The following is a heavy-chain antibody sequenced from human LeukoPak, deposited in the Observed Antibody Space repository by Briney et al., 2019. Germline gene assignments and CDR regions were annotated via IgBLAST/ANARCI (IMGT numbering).Heavy chain of an antibody. J-gene: IGHJ5*02. CDR1: GFTFSSYW. D-gene: IGHD6-19*01. CDR2: IKQDGSEK. CDR3: ARDGIAVAGFGWFDP. V-gene: IGHV3-7*01. Sequence: PGGSLRPSCAVSGFTFSSYWMSWVRQAPGKGLEWVANIKQDGSEKYYADSVKGRFTISRDNAKNSLYLQINSLRAEDTAVYYCARDGIAVAGFGWFDPWGQGTLVTVSS.